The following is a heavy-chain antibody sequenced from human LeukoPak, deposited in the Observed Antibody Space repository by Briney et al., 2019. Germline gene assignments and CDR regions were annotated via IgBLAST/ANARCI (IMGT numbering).Heavy chain of an antibody. J-gene: IGHJ4*02. CDR3: AKGALVPAAMFVY. CDR1: GFTFSSYG. Sequence: GGSLRLSCAASGFTFSSYGMHWVRQAPGKGLEWVAVIPYDGSNKYYADSVKGRFTISRDNSKNTLYLQMNSLRAEDTAVYYCAKGALVPAAMFVYWGQGTLVTVSS. D-gene: IGHD2-2*01. V-gene: IGHV3-30*18. CDR2: IPYDGSNK.